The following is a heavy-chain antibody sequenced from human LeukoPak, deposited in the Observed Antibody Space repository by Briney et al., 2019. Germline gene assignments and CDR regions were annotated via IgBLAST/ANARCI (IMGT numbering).Heavy chain of an antibody. D-gene: IGHD6-13*01. V-gene: IGHV3-30*02. CDR3: AKEKVSVGIAAAGTLDP. CDR1: GFNFPYYA. J-gene: IGHJ5*02. CDR2: IRYDGSNK. Sequence: PGGSLRLSCIGSGFNFPYYAIDWVRQAPGKGLEWVAFIRYDGSNKYYADSVKGRFTISRDNSKNTLYLQMNSLRAEDTAVYYGAKEKVSVGIAAAGTLDPWGQGTLVTVSS.